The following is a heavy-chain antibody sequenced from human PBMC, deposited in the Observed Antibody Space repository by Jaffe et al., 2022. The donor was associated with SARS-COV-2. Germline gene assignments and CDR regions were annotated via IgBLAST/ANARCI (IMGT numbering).Heavy chain of an antibody. CDR3: AKDIGEMATIEYFQH. D-gene: IGHD3-10*01. V-gene: IGHV3-43*02. CDR2: ISGDGGST. Sequence: EVQLVESGGGVVQPGGSLRLSCAASGFTFDDYAMHWVRQAPGKGLEWVSLISGDGGSTYYADSVKGRFTISRDNSKNSLYLQMNSLRTEDTALYYCAKDIGEMATIEYFQHWGQGTLVTVSS. CDR1: GFTFDDYA. J-gene: IGHJ1*01.